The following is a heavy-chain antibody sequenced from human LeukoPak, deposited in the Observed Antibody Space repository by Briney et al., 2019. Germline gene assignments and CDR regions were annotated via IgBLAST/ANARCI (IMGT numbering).Heavy chain of an antibody. Sequence: GGSLRLSCAASGFTFSSYAMSWVRQAPGKGLEWVSAISGSGGSTYYADSVKGRFTISRDNSKNTLYLQMNSLRAEDTAVYYCAKGKYTSGDRIAVAGTPSGYFQHWGQGTLVTVSS. CDR3: AKGKYTSGDRIAVAGTPSGYFQH. CDR2: ISGSGGST. CDR1: GFTFSSYA. D-gene: IGHD6-19*01. V-gene: IGHV3-23*01. J-gene: IGHJ1*01.